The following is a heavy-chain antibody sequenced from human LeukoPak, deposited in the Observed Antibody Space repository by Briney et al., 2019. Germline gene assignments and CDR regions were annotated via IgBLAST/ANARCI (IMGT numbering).Heavy chain of an antibody. Sequence: GGSLRLSCAASGFTFSSYGMHWVRQAPGKGLEWVAVISYDGSNKYYADSVKGRFTTSRDNSKNTLYLQMNSLRAEVTAVYYCAKGRSSGWYGMLDYWGQGTLVTVSS. J-gene: IGHJ4*02. V-gene: IGHV3-30*18. D-gene: IGHD6-19*01. CDR3: AKGRSSGWYGMLDY. CDR2: ISYDGSNK. CDR1: GFTFSSYG.